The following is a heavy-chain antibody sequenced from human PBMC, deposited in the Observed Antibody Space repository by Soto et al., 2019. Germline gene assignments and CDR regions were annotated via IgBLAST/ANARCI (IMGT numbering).Heavy chain of an antibody. J-gene: IGHJ4*02. V-gene: IGHV3-30*18. CDR3: AKAPKSTFLSGLHYFDY. D-gene: IGHD3-3*02. CDR2: ISHDGTNT. Sequence: AQSLTPSCPPSGFTSRTFSTHCVRPAPGSLREWVAVISHDGTNTDHRGSMEGSLSISRDNSKSTLSLQMNSLRAEETAVYYCAKAPKSTFLSGLHYFDYWGQGTLVTVSS. CDR1: GFTSRTFS.